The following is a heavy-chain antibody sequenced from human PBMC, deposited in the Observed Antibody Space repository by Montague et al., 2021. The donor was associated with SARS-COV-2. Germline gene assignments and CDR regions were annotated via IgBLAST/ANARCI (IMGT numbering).Heavy chain of an antibody. D-gene: IGHD2-15*01. V-gene: IGHV4-39*07. J-gene: IGHJ1*01. CDR3: ARDLGFCSGGSCYGYFQH. Sequence: SETLSLTCTVSGGSISSSSYYWGWLRQPPGKGLEWIGSIFYTGSTHYNPSLKSRVTISVDTSKNQFSLKLSSVTAADTALYYCARDLGFCSGGSCYGYFQHWGQGTLVTVSS. CDR2: IFYTGST. CDR1: GGSISSSSYY.